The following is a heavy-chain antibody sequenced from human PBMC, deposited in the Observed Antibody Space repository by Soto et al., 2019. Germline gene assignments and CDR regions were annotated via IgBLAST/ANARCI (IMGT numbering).Heavy chain of an antibody. D-gene: IGHD2-8*01. CDR2: TYNRSNWNN. J-gene: IGHJ4*02. CDR1: GDSVSSNSAA. Sequence: PSQTLSLTCAISGDSVSSNSAAWNWIRQSPSRGLEWLGRTYNRSNWNNDNAVSVKSRIIINPDTSKNQFSLQLNSVTPEDSAVYYCARSPETMVYANHFDYWGQGTLVTVS. V-gene: IGHV6-1*01. CDR3: ARSPETMVYANHFDY.